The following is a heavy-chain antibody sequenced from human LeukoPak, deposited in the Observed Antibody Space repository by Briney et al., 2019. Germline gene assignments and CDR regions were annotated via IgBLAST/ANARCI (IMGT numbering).Heavy chain of an antibody. CDR3: ARGMAGNQDVFDI. V-gene: IGHV1-2*06. J-gene: IGHJ3*02. Sequence: ASVKVSCKASGYTFTAHYMHWVRQAPGQGLEWMGRINPSSGDTEYGQGFQGRVTLTRDTSSSTANMELRRLRSDDTAVYYCARGMAGNQDVFDIWGQGTMVTVSS. CDR1: GYTFTAHY. D-gene: IGHD6-19*01. CDR2: INPSSGDT.